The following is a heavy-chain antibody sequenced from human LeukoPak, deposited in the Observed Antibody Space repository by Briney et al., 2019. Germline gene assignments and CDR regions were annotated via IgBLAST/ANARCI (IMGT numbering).Heavy chain of an antibody. CDR2: IYSGGST. D-gene: IGHD6-6*01. CDR1: GFTVGTSN. Sequence: GGPLRLSCSAPGFTVGTSNMTGAGQPRGKGLEGISVIYSGGSTHYADSVKGRFTISRDNSKNTLFLQMNSLRVEDTAVYYCAKEEQQFDYFDYWGQGTLVTVSS. CDR3: AKEEQQFDYFDY. V-gene: IGHV3-53*01. J-gene: IGHJ4*02.